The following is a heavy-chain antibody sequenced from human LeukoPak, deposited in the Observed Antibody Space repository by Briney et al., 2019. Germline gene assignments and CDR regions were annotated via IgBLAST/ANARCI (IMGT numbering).Heavy chain of an antibody. CDR3: ARDWWTTYYYDSSGYYLSDY. CDR1: GFTFSSYS. CDR2: INHSGST. V-gene: IGHV4-34*01. J-gene: IGHJ4*02. Sequence: GSLRLSCAASGFTFSSYSMNWVRQPPGKGLEWIGEINHSGSTNYNPSLKSRVTISVDTSKNQFSLKLSSVTAADTAVYYCARDWWTTYYYDSSGYYLSDYWGQGTLVTVSS. D-gene: IGHD3-22*01.